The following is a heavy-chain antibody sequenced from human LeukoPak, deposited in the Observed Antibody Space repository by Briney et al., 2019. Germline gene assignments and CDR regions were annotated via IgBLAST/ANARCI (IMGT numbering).Heavy chain of an antibody. CDR2: ISYDGSNK. CDR3: AREGYYNGMDV. V-gene: IGHV3-30*04. CDR1: GFTFSSYA. J-gene: IGHJ6*02. Sequence: PGRSLRLSCAASGFTFSSYAMHWGRQAPGKGLEWVAVISYDGSNKYYADSVKGRFTISRDNSKNTLYLQMNSLRAEDTAVYYCAREGYYNGMDVWGQGTTVTVSS.